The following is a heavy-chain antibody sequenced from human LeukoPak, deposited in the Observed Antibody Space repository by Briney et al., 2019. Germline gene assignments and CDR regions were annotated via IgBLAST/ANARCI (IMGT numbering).Heavy chain of an antibody. CDR3: ARDLETLSYDSSGYDY. V-gene: IGHV3-21*06. CDR2: ISSSSSYI. CDR1: GFTFSSYS. J-gene: IGHJ4*02. D-gene: IGHD3-22*01. Sequence: GGSQRLSCAASGFTFSSYSMNWVRQAPGKGLELVSSISSSSSYIYYADSVKGRFTISRDNAKNLLYLQMNSLRAEDTAVYYCARDLETLSYDSSGYDYWGQGTLVTVSS.